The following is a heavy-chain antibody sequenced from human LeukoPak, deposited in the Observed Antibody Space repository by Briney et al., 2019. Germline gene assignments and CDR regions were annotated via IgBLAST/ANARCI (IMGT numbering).Heavy chain of an antibody. CDR2: ISSSSSYI. CDR3: AKDPAVRGVIITFYFDY. Sequence: GGSLRLSCAASGFTFSSYSMNWVRQAPGKGLEWVSSISSSSSYIYYADSVKGRFTISRDDAKNSLYLQMNSLRAEDTAVYYCAKDPAVRGVIITFYFDYWGQGTLVTVSS. D-gene: IGHD3-10*01. J-gene: IGHJ4*02. CDR1: GFTFSSYS. V-gene: IGHV3-21*04.